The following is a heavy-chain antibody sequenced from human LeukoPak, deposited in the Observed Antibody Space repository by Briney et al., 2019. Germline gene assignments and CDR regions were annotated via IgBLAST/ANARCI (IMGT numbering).Heavy chain of an antibody. CDR2: ISGSGGSK. V-gene: IGHV3-23*01. J-gene: IGHJ4*02. CDR1: GFTFSSYA. Sequence: PGGSLRLSCAASGFTFSSYAMSWVRQAPGKGLEWVPAISGSGGSKYYADSVKGRFTISRDNSKNTLYLQMNSLRADDTAVYYCAKASPVYAEGDYWGQGTLVTVSS. CDR3: AKASPVYAEGDY. D-gene: IGHD3-16*01.